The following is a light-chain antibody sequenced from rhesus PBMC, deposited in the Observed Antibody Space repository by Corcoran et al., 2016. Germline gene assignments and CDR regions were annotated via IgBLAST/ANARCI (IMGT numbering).Light chain of an antibody. CDR3: QQYNSGPYN. CDR2: YAS. V-gene: IGKV1-37*01. J-gene: IGKJ2*01. CDR1: QGISSY. Sequence: DIQMTQSPSSLSASVGDRVTITCRASQGISSYSAWYQQKPGKAPKPLIYYASNLESGVPSRFSGCGSGTEFTLTISSLHPEDFATYYSQQYNSGPYNFGQGTKVEIK.